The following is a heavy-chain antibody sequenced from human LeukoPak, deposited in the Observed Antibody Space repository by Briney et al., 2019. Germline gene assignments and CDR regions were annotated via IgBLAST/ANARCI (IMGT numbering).Heavy chain of an antibody. CDR1: GFTFSSYA. CDR2: ISGSGDTT. V-gene: IGHV3-23*01. CDR3: AKGLGPHTKSLFQY. D-gene: IGHD1-1*01. J-gene: IGHJ4*02. Sequence: GGSLRLSCAASGFTFSSYAMSWVRQAPGMGLEWVSVISGSGDTTYYADSVRGRFTISRDNSKNTLYLQMNSLRAEDTAVYSCAKGLGPHTKSLFQYGGEGTLVTVSS.